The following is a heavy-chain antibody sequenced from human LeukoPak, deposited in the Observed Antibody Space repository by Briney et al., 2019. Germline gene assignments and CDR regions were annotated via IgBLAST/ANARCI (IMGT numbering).Heavy chain of an antibody. V-gene: IGHV1-2*02. CDR3: ARSNEPYYYYMDV. D-gene: IGHD1-1*01. Sequence: ASVKVSCKASGYTFTGYYMHWVRQAPGQGLEWMGWINPNSGGTNYAQKFQGRVTMTRDTSISTAYMELSRLRSDDTAVYYCARSNEPYYYYMDVWGKGTTVTVSS. CDR1: GYTFTGYY. CDR2: INPNSGGT. J-gene: IGHJ6*03.